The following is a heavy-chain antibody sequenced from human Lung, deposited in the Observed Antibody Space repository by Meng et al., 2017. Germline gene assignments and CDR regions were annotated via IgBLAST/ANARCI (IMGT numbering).Heavy chain of an antibody. D-gene: IGHD4-11*01. V-gene: IGHV4-34*01. CDR1: CWSFRDYY. CDR3: ARGPTTMAHGFDY. J-gene: IGHJ4*02. CDR2: MNHSGST. Sequence: QVQRRKGGAGPLKPAVSLSLTCVVCCWSFRDYYWSWFRHPPGKWLDWIGDMNHSGSTNSAPSHEGRATIRVDTSQNNRSLKLSSVTAADSAVYYCARGPTTMAHGFDYWGQGTLVTVSS.